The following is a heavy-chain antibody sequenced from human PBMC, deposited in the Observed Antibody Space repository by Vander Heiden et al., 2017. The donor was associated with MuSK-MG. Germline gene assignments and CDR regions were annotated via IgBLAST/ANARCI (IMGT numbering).Heavy chain of an antibody. Sequence: QVQLQESGPGLVRPSETLSLTCSVSGYSISSAHFWGWIRQPAGKGLEWIGSFYHSGTTYHNPALKSRVTVSVDTSKRKFSLKLRSVTAADTAMYYFVGTYYFDSSGLFWGQGTMVTVYS. CDR2: FYHSGTT. CDR3: VGTYYFDSSGLF. V-gene: IGHV4-38-2*01. J-gene: IGHJ4*02. D-gene: IGHD3-22*01. CDR1: GYSISSAHF.